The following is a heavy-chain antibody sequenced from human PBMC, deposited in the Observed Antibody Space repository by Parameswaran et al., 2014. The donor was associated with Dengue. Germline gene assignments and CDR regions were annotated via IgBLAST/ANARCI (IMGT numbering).Heavy chain of an antibody. J-gene: IGHJ5*02. CDR2: ISYDGSNK. D-gene: IGHD2-2*01. Sequence: WIRQPPGKGLEWVAVISYDGSNKYYADSVKGRFTISRDNSKNTLYLQMNSLRAEDTAVYYCAKDWGAGYCSSTSCYLVDPWGQGTLVTVS. CDR3: AKDWGAGYCSSTSCYLVDP. V-gene: IGHV3-30*18.